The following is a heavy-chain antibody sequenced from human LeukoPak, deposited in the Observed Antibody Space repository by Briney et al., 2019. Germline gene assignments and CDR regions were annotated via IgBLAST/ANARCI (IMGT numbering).Heavy chain of an antibody. Sequence: GASVKVSCEASGYTFTSYGISWVRQAPGQGLEWMGWISAYNGNTNYAQKLQGRVTMTTDTSTSTAYMELRSLRSDDTAVYYCARGNYDFWSGYPPYYFDYWGQGTLVTVSS. CDR3: ARGNYDFWSGYPPYYFDY. J-gene: IGHJ4*02. CDR1: GYTFTSYG. V-gene: IGHV1-18*01. D-gene: IGHD3-3*01. CDR2: ISAYNGNT.